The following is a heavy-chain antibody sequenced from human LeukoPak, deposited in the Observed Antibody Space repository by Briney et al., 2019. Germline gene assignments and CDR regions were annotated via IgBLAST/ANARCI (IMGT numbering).Heavy chain of an antibody. CDR1: GYTFTSYG. CDR2: ISAYNGNT. CDR3: ARDSLTPDDYGDSPPYYYYGMDV. V-gene: IGHV1-18*01. Sequence: EASVKVSCKASGYTFTSYGISWVRQAPGQGLEWMGWISAYNGNTNYAQKLQGRVTMTTDTSTSTAYMELRSLRSDDTAVYYCARDSLTPDDYGDSPPYYYYGMDVWGQGTTVTVSS. D-gene: IGHD4-17*01. J-gene: IGHJ6*02.